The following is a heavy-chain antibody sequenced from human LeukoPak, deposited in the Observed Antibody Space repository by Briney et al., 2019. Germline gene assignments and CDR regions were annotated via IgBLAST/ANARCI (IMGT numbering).Heavy chain of an antibody. V-gene: IGHV3-30*18. CDR3: AKVRIVGATTGFDY. J-gene: IGHJ4*02. CDR2: ISYDGSNK. CDR1: GFTFSSYG. D-gene: IGHD1-26*01. Sequence: GGSLRLSCAASGFTFSSYGMQWVRQAPGKGLEWVAVISYDGSNKYYADSVKGRFTISRDNSKNTLYLQMNSLRAEDTAVYYCAKVRIVGATTGFDYWGQGTLVTVSS.